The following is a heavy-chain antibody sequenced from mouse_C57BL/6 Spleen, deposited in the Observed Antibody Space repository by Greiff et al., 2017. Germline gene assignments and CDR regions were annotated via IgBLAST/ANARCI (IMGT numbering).Heavy chain of an antibody. CDR3: ARNPYYYGSSLWYFDV. Sequence: QVQLKESGPGLVQPSQSLSITCTVSGFSLTSYGVHWVRQSPGKGLEWLGVVWSGGSTDYNAAFISRLSISKDNSKSQVFFKMNSLQADDTAIYYCARNPYYYGSSLWYFDVWGTGTTVTVSS. CDR1: GFSLTSYG. J-gene: IGHJ1*03. V-gene: IGHV2-2*01. CDR2: VWSGGST. D-gene: IGHD1-1*01.